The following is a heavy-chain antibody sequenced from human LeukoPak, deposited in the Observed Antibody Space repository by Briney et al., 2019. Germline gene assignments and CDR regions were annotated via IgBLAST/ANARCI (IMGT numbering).Heavy chain of an antibody. CDR3: ARGGEYNCDY. CDR1: GFTFSSYW. CDR2: IIQDGSEK. J-gene: IGHJ4*02. D-gene: IGHD5-24*01. V-gene: IGHV3-7*02. Sequence: PGGSLRLSCAASGFTFSSYWMNWARQAPGKGLEWVANIIQDGSEKYYVDSVKGRFTISRDNAKNSLYLQMNSLRAEDTAVYYCARGGEYNCDYWGQGTLVTVSS.